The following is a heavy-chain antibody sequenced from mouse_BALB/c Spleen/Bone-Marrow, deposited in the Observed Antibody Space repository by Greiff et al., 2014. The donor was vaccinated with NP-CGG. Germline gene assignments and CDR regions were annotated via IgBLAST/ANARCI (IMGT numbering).Heavy chain of an antibody. V-gene: IGHV14-1*02. D-gene: IGHD2-14*01. CDR2: IDPENGNT. Sequence: EVQLQQSGAELVRPGALVKLSCKASGFNIKDYYMHWVKQRPEQGLEWIGWIDPENGNTMYDPKFQGKASITADTSSNTAYLQLSSLTSEDTAVYYCVAYYRYEYYFDYWGQGTTLTVSS. CDR3: VAYYRYEYYFDY. J-gene: IGHJ2*01. CDR1: GFNIKDYY.